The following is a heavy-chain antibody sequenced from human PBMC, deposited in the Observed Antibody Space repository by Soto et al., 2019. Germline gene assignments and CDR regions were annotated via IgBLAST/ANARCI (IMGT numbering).Heavy chain of an antibody. Sequence: QVTLKESGPVLVKPTETLTLTCSVSGFSLTNGRMGVSWIRQPPGKALEWLAHFFSDAERSYSTSMQSRLNMDTASSGSQVVLTMTNMAPADTATYFCARMDGDYNYYGLDVWGHGIAVTVSS. CDR1: GFSLTNGRMG. V-gene: IGHV2-26*01. CDR3: ARMDGDYNYYGLDV. D-gene: IGHD4-17*01. CDR2: FFSDAER. J-gene: IGHJ6*02.